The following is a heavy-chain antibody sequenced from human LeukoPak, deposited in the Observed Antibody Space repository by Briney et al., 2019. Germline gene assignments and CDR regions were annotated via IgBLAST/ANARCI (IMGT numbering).Heavy chain of an antibody. CDR1: GYTFTGYY. V-gene: IGHV1-2*02. D-gene: IGHD2-2*01. CDR2: INPNSSGT. Sequence: ASVKVSCKASGYTFTGYYMHWVRQAPGQGLEWMGWINPNSSGTNYAQKFQGRVTMTRDTSISTAYMELSRLRSDDTAVYYCARTILIVVVPAAMDDAFDIWGQGTMVTVSS. J-gene: IGHJ3*02. CDR3: ARTILIVVVPAAMDDAFDI.